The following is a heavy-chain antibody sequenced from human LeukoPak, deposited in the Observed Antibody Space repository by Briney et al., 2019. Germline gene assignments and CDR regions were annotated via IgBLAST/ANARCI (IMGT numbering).Heavy chain of an antibody. V-gene: IGHV4-30-4*08. Sequence: SQTLSLTCTVSGGSISSGDYYWSWIRQPPGKGLEWIGYIYHSGSTYYNPSLKSRVTISVDRSKNQFSLKLSSVTAADTAVYYCARDIIAAAGDVWGKETTVTVSS. CDR3: ARDIIAAAGDV. CDR1: GGSISSGDYY. J-gene: IGHJ6*04. CDR2: IYHSGST. D-gene: IGHD6-13*01.